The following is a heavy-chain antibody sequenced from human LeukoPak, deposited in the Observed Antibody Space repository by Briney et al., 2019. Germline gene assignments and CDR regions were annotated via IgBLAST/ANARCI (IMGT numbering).Heavy chain of an antibody. Sequence: ASVKVSSKASGYTFTGYYMHWVRQAPGQGLEWMGIINPSGGNTSYAQKFQGRVTMTRDMSTSTVYMELSSLRSEDTAVYYCARGSSKDDTSGYYYVDGSDGPDYWGQGTLVTVSS. CDR2: INPSGGNT. J-gene: IGHJ4*02. V-gene: IGHV1-46*01. CDR1: GYTFTGYY. CDR3: ARGSSKDDTSGYYYVDGSDGPDY. D-gene: IGHD3-22*01.